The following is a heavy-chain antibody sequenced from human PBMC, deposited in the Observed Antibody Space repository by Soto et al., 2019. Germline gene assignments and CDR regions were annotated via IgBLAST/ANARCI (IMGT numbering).Heavy chain of an antibody. V-gene: IGHV5-51*01. J-gene: IGHJ5*02. CDR3: ARIYCTTTTCDSWFDP. Sequence: PGESLKISCEASGYNFNTYWIAWVRQMPGKGLEWMGMIYPGDSETKYSESFQGQVTMSVDNSLSIAYLQWRSLKASDTAMYFCARIYCTTTTCDSWFDPWGQGTLVTVSS. CDR1: GYNFNTYW. CDR2: IYPGDSET. D-gene: IGHD2-2*01.